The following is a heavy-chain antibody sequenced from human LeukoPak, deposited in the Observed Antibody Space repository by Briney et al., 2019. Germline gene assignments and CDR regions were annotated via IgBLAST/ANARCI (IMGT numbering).Heavy chain of an antibody. V-gene: IGHV4-59*01. Sequence: SETLSLTCTVSGGSISSYYWSWIRQPPGKGLEWIGYIYYSGSTNYNPSLKSRVTISVDTSKNQFSLKLSSVTAADTAVYYCARDGNWNTPRFDPWGQGTLVTVSS. D-gene: IGHD1/OR15-1a*01. CDR3: ARDGNWNTPRFDP. CDR2: IYYSGST. J-gene: IGHJ5*02. CDR1: GGSISSYY.